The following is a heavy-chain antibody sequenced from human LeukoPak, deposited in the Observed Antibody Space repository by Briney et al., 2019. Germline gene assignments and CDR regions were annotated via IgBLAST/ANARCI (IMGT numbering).Heavy chain of an antibody. J-gene: IGHJ2*01. V-gene: IGHV4-34*01. Sequence: SETLSLTFAVYRGSFSGYYWSSIRQPPGKGLEWIGEINNSGSTNYNPSLKSRVTISVDTSKHQFSLKLSSVTAADTAVYYCVRGYGIAAAGMQWYFDLWGRGTLVPVSS. CDR3: VRGYGIAAAGMQWYFDL. D-gene: IGHD6-13*01. CDR2: INNSGST. CDR1: RGSFSGYY.